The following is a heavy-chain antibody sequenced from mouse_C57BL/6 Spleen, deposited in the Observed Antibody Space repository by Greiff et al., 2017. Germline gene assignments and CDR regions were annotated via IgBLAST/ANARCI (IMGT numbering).Heavy chain of an antibody. CDR2: IHPNSGST. Sequence: QVQLQQPGAELVKPGASVKLSCKASGYTFTSYWMHWVKQRPGQGLEWIGMIHPNSGSTNYNEKFKSKATLTVDKSSSTAYMQLSSLTSEDSAVYYCAGLTGLYYYAMDYWGQGTSVTVSS. J-gene: IGHJ4*01. V-gene: IGHV1-64*01. CDR3: AGLTGLYYYAMDY. D-gene: IGHD4-1*01. CDR1: GYTFTSYW.